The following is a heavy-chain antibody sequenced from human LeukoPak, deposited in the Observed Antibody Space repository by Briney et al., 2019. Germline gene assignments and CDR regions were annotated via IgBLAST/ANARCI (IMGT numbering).Heavy chain of an antibody. V-gene: IGHV3-48*04. J-gene: IGHJ4*02. CDR2: ISSSSSTI. CDR3: AKALGELRYYLDY. CDR1: GFTFSSYS. Sequence: PGGSLRLSCAASGFTFSSYSMNWVRQAPGKGLEWVSYISSSSSTIYYADSVKGRFTISRDNAKNSLYLQMNSLRAEDTAVYYCAKALGELRYYLDYWGQGTLVTVSS. D-gene: IGHD1-7*01.